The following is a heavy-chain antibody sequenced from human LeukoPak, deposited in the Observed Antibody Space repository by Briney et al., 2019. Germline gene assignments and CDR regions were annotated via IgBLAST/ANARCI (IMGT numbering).Heavy chain of an antibody. D-gene: IGHD2/OR15-2a*01. Sequence: GGSLRLSCAASGFTFDAYAMHWVRQAPGKGLEWISLISGDGAGTYYADSLKGRFTISRDNSKNSLYLQMNSLRIEDTALYYCAKSPGSPSYSNIDYWGQGTLVAVSS. V-gene: IGHV3-43*02. CDR3: AKSPGSPSYSNIDY. CDR2: ISGDGAGT. CDR1: GFTFDAYA. J-gene: IGHJ4*02.